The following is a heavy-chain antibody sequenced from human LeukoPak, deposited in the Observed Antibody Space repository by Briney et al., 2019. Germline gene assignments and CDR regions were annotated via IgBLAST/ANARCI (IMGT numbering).Heavy chain of an antibody. J-gene: IGHJ4*02. V-gene: IGHV4-59*01. D-gene: IGHD2-21*01. CDR1: GGSISSYY. CDR3: ARVVDGGYFDY. Sequence: SETLSLTCTVSGGSISSYYWSWIRQPPGKGLEWIGYIYYSGSTNYNPSLKSRVTISVDTTKNQFSLKLSSVTAADTAVYYCARVVDGGYFDYWGQGTLVTVSS. CDR2: IYYSGST.